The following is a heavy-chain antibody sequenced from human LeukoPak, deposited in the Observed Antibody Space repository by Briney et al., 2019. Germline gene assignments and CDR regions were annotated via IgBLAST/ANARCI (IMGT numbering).Heavy chain of an antibody. Sequence: GGSLRLSCAASGFTFSSYAMHWVRQAPGKGLEWVAVISYDGSNNYYADSVKGRFTISRDNSKNTLNLQMNSLRAEDTAVYYCVKDRTGTYTLDYWGQGTLVTVSS. CDR3: VKDRTGTYTLDY. CDR1: GFTFSSYA. J-gene: IGHJ4*02. V-gene: IGHV3-30-3*01. D-gene: IGHD3-10*01. CDR2: ISYDGSNN.